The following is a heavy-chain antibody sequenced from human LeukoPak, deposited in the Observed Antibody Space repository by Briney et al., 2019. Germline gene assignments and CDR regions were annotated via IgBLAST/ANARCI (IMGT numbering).Heavy chain of an antibody. V-gene: IGHV3-23*01. J-gene: IGHJ4*02. CDR3: AKSNGRMVTHFDY. D-gene: IGHD4-23*01. CDR2: ISGSGGST. CDR1: GFTFSSYA. Sequence: GGSLRLSCAASGFTFSSYAMSWVRQAPGKGLEWVSAISGSGGSTYYADSVKGRFTISRDNSKNTLYLQMNSLGAEDTAVYYCAKSNGRMVTHFDYWGQGTLVTVSS.